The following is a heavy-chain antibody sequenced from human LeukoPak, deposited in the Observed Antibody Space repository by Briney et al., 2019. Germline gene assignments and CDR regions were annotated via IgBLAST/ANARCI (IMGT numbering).Heavy chain of an antibody. CDR3: ARGDYDSSGYRLDAFDI. CDR1: GGSFSGYY. V-gene: IGHV4-34*01. D-gene: IGHD3-22*01. J-gene: IGHJ3*02. Sequence: PSETLSLTCAVYGGSFSGYYWSWIRQPPGKGLEWIGSIYYSGSTYYNPSLKSRVTISVDTSKNQFSLKLSSVTAADTAVYYCARGDYDSSGYRLDAFDIWGQGTMVTVSS. CDR2: IYYSGST.